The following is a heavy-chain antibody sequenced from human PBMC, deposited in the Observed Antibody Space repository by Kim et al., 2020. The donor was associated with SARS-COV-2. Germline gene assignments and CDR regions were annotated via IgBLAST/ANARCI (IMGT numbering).Heavy chain of an antibody. Sequence: GGSLRLSCAASGFTFSSSSMAWVRQAPGKGLEWVSLIRNSGGDKYYADSVKGRVTLSSDNSKNKLSPHMNNLRAEATAASHCAKKALPGPGQWYFDFLG. J-gene: IGHJ4*01. V-gene: IGHV3-23*01. D-gene: IGHD6-19*01. CDR3: AKKALPGPGQWYFDF. CDR2: IRNSGGDK. CDR1: GFTFSSSS.